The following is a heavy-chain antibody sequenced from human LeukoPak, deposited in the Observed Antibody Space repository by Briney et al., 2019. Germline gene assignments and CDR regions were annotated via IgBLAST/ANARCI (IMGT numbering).Heavy chain of an antibody. Sequence: PGGSLRLSCVASGFTSSSYAMSWVRQAPGKGLEWVSAISGSGGSKYYADSVKGRFTISRDNSKNTLFLQMNSLRAEEAAVYYCAKDPYAILTGYRYYLDYWGQGTLVTVSS. D-gene: IGHD3-9*01. CDR3: AKDPYAILTGYRYYLDY. CDR1: GFTSSSYA. CDR2: ISGSGGSK. V-gene: IGHV3-23*01. J-gene: IGHJ4*02.